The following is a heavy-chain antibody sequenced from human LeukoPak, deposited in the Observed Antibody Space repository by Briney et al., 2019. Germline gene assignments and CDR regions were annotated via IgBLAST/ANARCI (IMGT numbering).Heavy chain of an antibody. D-gene: IGHD2-15*01. J-gene: IGHJ3*02. CDR1: GYSISGGYY. Sequence: SETLSLTCAVSGYSISGGYYWGWIRQPPGKGLEWIGSIYHSGSTYYNPSLKSRVTISVDTSKNQFSLKLSSVTAADTAVYYCARLVGYCSGGSCYSNGAFDIWGQGTMVAVSS. CDR2: IYHSGST. CDR3: ARLVGYCSGGSCYSNGAFDI. V-gene: IGHV4-38-2*01.